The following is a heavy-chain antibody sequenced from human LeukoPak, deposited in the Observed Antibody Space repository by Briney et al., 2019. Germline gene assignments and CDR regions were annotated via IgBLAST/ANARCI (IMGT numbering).Heavy chain of an antibody. J-gene: IGHJ4*02. CDR1: GGSISPYY. CDR2: IYTSGST. V-gene: IGHV4-4*07. Sequence: SETLSLTCTVSGGSISPYYWSWIRQPAGKGLEWIGRIYTSGSTNYNPSLKSRVTMSVDTSKNQFSLKLSSVTAADTAVYYCARSKDYYDSSGRFDYWGQGTLVTVSS. D-gene: IGHD3-22*01. CDR3: ARSKDYYDSSGRFDY.